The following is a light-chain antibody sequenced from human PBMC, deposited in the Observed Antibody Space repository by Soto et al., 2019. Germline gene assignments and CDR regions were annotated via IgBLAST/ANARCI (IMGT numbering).Light chain of an antibody. CDR1: QSVSNSY. Sequence: EIVLTQSPGTLSLSPGERVTLSCRASQSVSNSYLAWYQQKPGLAPRLLIHGASSRATGIPDRFSGSGSGTDFTLTISRLEPEDFAVYYCQQYGGSPPETFGQGTKVEIK. CDR2: GAS. V-gene: IGKV3-20*01. J-gene: IGKJ1*01. CDR3: QQYGGSPPET.